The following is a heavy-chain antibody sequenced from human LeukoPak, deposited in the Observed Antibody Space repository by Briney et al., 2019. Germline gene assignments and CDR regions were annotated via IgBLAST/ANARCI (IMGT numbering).Heavy chain of an antibody. V-gene: IGHV3-30*02. CDR2: IRYDRSNK. J-gene: IGHJ4*02. CDR1: GFTFSSYG. D-gene: IGHD5-18*01. Sequence: PGGSLRLSCAASGFTFSSYGMHWVRQAPGKGLEWVAFIRYDRSNKYYADSVKGRFTISRDNSKNTLYLQMNSLRAEDTAVYYCAKDPRGYSYGSYYFDYWGQGTLVTVSS. CDR3: AKDPRGYSYGSYYFDY.